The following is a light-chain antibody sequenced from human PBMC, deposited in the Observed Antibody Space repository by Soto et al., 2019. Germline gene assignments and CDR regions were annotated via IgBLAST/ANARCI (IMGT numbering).Light chain of an antibody. J-gene: IGLJ1*01. V-gene: IGLV2-11*01. Sequence: QSVLTQPRSVSGSPGQSVTISCTRTSSDVGGYNYVSWYQQHPGKAPKVMIYDVSERPSGVPDRFSGSKSGNTASLTISGLQAEDEADYYCCTYAGSPRDVFGTGTKLTVL. CDR3: CTYAGSPRDV. CDR1: SSDVGGYNY. CDR2: DVS.